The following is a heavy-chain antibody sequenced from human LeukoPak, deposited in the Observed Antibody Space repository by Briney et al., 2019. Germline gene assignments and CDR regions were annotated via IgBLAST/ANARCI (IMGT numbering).Heavy chain of an antibody. CDR1: GFTFSSYA. CDR2: ISGSGGST. V-gene: IGHV3-23*01. J-gene: IGHJ4*02. Sequence: GGSLRLSCAASGFTFSSYAMSWVRHAPGKGLEWLSAISGSGGSTYYADSVKGRFTISRDNSKNTLYLQMNSLRAEDTAVYYCAKDWIVVVASVGTGFDYWGQGTLVTVSS. D-gene: IGHD3-22*01. CDR3: AKDWIVVVASVGTGFDY.